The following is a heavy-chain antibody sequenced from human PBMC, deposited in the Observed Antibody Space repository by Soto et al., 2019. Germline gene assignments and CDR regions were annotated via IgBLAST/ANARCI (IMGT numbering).Heavy chain of an antibody. D-gene: IGHD5-18*01. J-gene: IGHJ6*02. CDR3: AREIRGYRDPYGMDV. CDR1: GGTFSSYA. CDR2: IIPIFGTA. Sequence: QVQLVQSGAEVKKPGSSVKVSCKASGGTFSSYAISWVRQAPGQGLEWMGGIIPIFGTANYAQKFQGRVTIPADESTSTAYMELSRLRSEDTAVYYCAREIRGYRDPYGMDVWGQGTTVTVSS. V-gene: IGHV1-69*01.